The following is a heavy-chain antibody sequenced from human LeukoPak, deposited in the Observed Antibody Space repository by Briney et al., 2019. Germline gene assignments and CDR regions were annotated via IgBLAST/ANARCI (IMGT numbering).Heavy chain of an antibody. J-gene: IGHJ5*02. Sequence: SETLSLTCTVSGGSISSYYRSWIRQPPGKGLEWIGYIYYSGSTNYNPSLKSRVTISVDTSKNQFSLKLSSVTAADTAVYYCARDGGYYGSWTHNWFDPWGQGTLVTVSS. D-gene: IGHD3-10*01. CDR1: GGSISSYY. V-gene: IGHV4-59*01. CDR3: ARDGGYYGSWTHNWFDP. CDR2: IYYSGST.